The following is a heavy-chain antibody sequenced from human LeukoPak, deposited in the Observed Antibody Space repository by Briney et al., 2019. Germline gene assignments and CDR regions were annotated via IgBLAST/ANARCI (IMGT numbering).Heavy chain of an antibody. CDR2: IYPDDSDT. CDR3: AVGRGGQQLGDY. Sequence: GESLKISCKHSEYSFPNYCIGWVRQMPGKGLEWMGIIYPDDSDTRYSPSFQGQVTISADKSISTAYLQWSSLKASDTAMYYCAVGRGGQQLGDYWGQGTLVTVSS. J-gene: IGHJ4*02. CDR1: EYSFPNYC. D-gene: IGHD6-13*01. V-gene: IGHV5-51*01.